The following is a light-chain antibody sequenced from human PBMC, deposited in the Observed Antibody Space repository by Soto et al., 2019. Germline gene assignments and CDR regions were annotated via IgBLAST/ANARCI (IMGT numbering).Light chain of an antibody. Sequence: QSVLTQPASVSGSPGQSITISCTGASSDVGGFDHVSWYQQHPGKVPRLLIYDVSSRPSGVSDRFSGSKSGNTASLTLSGLQAEDEADYYCNSFTTTNTYVFGTGTKDTDL. CDR3: NSFTTTNTYV. CDR2: DVS. V-gene: IGLV2-14*03. J-gene: IGLJ1*01. CDR1: SSDVGGFDH.